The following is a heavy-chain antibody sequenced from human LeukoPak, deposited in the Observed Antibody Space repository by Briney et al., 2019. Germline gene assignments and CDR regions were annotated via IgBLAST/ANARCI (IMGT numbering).Heavy chain of an antibody. J-gene: IGHJ4*02. CDR1: GYTFTSYY. CDR3: ASLGSGSSPIIDFDY. D-gene: IGHD3-10*01. Sequence: ASVTVSCKASGYTFTSYYMHWVRQAPGQGLEWMGIIDPSGGGTSYAQKFQGRVTMTRDTSTSTAYMELSSLRSEDTAVYYCASLGSGSSPIIDFDYWGQGTLVTVSS. CDR2: IDPSGGGT. V-gene: IGHV1-46*01.